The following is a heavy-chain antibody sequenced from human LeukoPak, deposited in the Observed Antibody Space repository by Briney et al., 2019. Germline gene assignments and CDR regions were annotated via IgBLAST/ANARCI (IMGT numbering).Heavy chain of an antibody. CDR2: ISPIVDIT. CDR3: AKDDAWLRFGE. CDR1: GFTFSNHG. D-gene: IGHD3-10*01. J-gene: IGHJ4*02. Sequence: PGGSLRLSCSASGFTFSNHGMNWVRQAPGRGLEWVSGISPIVDITYYADSVKGRFTISTDNSKNTLYLEVIGLTAEDTAVYYCAKDDAWLRFGEWSQGTLVTVSS. V-gene: IGHV3-23*01.